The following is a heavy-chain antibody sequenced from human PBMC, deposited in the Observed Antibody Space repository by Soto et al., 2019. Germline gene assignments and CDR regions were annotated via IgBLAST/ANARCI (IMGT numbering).Heavy chain of an antibody. V-gene: IGHV5-51*01. D-gene: IGHD2-8*01. J-gene: IGHJ4*02. CDR3: ARHLRYCTNGVCYDY. CDR1: GYSFTSYW. Sequence: GESLKISCKGSGYSFTSYWIGWVRQMPGKGLEWMGIIYPGDSDTRYSPSFQGRVTISADKSISTAYLQWSSLKASDTAMYYCARHLRYCTNGVCYDYWGQGTLVTVSS. CDR2: IYPGDSDT.